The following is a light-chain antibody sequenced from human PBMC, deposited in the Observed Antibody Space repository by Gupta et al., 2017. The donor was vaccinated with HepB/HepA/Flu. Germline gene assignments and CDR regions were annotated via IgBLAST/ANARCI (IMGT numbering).Light chain of an antibody. CDR2: GAS. CDR3: QQYGSSSFT. J-gene: IGKJ3*01. CDR1: QSVSSSY. Sequence: DIVLTQSPGTLSLSPGERATLSCRASQSVSSSYLAWYQQKPGQAPRLLIYGASSRASGIPDRCSGSGSGTDFTLTISRLEPEDLAVYYCQQYGSSSFTFGPGTKVDVK. V-gene: IGKV3-20*01.